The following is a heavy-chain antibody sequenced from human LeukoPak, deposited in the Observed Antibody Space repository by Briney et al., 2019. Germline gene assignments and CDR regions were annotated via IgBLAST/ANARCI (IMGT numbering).Heavy chain of an antibody. J-gene: IGHJ4*02. D-gene: IGHD2-21*02. Sequence: ASVKVSCKASEGTFISYAISWVRQAPGQGLEWMGGIIPIFGTADYAQKFQGRVTITADESTSTAYMELSNLRSEDTAVYYCASTYCGGDCYSDYYFDYWGQGTLVTVSS. CDR1: EGTFISYA. CDR2: IIPIFGTA. CDR3: ASTYCGGDCYSDYYFDY. V-gene: IGHV1-69*13.